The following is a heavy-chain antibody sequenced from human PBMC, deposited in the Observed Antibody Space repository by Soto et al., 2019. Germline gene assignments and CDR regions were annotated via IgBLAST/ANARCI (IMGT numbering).Heavy chain of an antibody. CDR1: GYTFTAYH. D-gene: IGHD3-10*02. V-gene: IGHV1-2*02. CDR2: INPKFGDT. CDR3: ARNMDYYYGRGSGNGHGV. J-gene: IGHJ6*02. Sequence: QVRLVQSGAEVKEPGDSVRVSCEASGYTFTAYHIHWVRQAPGQGLEWMGWINPKFGDTGYAQDFQGMVSMPSDMSISTVYMELSRLTSDDTAIDYCARNMDYYYGRGSGNGHGVWGQGTTVTVFS.